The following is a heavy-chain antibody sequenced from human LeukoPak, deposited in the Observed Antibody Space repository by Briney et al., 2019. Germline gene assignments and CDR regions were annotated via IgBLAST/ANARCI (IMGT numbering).Heavy chain of an antibody. CDR1: GYTFTGYY. CDR2: INPTSGVT. J-gene: IGHJ5*02. CDR3: ARGAILLWFGELGFDP. D-gene: IGHD3-10*01. V-gene: IGHV1-2*02. Sequence: GASVKVSCKASGYTFTGYYMHWVRQAPGQGLEWMGWINPTSGVTNYAQKFQGRVTMTRNTSISTAYMELSSLRSEDTAVYYCARGAILLWFGELGFDPWGQGTLVTVSS.